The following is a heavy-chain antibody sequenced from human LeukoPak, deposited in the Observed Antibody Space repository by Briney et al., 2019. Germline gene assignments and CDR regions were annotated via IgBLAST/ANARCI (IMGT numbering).Heavy chain of an antibody. CDR3: ARDTTSGYHFDY. CDR2: ISSSSSYI. V-gene: IGHV3-21*01. D-gene: IGHD3-22*01. Sequence: GGSLRLSCAASGFTFSSYSMNWVRQAPGKGLEWVSSISSSSSYIYYADSVKGRFTISRDNAKNSLYPQMNSLRAEDTAVYYCARDTTSGYHFDYWGQGTLVTVSS. CDR1: GFTFSSYS. J-gene: IGHJ4*02.